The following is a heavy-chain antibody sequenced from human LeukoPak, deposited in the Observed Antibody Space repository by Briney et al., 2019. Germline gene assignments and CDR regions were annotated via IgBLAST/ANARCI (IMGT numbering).Heavy chain of an antibody. CDR3: ARGTWEVDY. J-gene: IGHJ4*02. CDR2: ISGSGGNT. CDR1: GSTFSSYA. V-gene: IGHV3-23*01. D-gene: IGHD1-26*01. Sequence: PGGSLRLSCAASGSTFSSYAMTWVRQAPGKGLEWVSAISGSGGNTYYADSVKGRFTLSRDNSKNTLYLQMNSLRAEDTAVYYCARGTWEVDYWGQGTLVTVSS.